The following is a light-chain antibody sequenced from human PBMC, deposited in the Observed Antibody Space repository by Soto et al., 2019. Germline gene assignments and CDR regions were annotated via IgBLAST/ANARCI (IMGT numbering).Light chain of an antibody. Sequence: EIVWTQSPGTLSLSPGERATLSCRASQSVSSSYLVWYQQRPGQPPRLLIYGTSNRAAGIPYRFTGTGSGTDFTLTIYRLEPEDSAVYYCQQYGSSALTFGGGTKVEIK. CDR2: GTS. J-gene: IGKJ4*01. CDR3: QQYGSSALT. CDR1: QSVSSSY. V-gene: IGKV3-20*01.